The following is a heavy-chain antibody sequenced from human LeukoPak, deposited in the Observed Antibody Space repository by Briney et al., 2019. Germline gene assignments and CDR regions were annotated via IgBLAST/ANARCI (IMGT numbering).Heavy chain of an antibody. J-gene: IGHJ4*02. CDR3: AKGFLSSGWYYFDY. CDR1: GFTFSSYD. V-gene: IGHV3-13*01. CDR2: IGTAGDT. Sequence: TGGSLRLSCAASGFTFSSYDMHWVRQATGKGLEWVSAIGTAGDTYYPGSVKGRFTISRENAKNSLYLQMNSLRAEDTAVYYCAKGFLSSGWYYFDYWGQGTLVTVSS. D-gene: IGHD6-19*01.